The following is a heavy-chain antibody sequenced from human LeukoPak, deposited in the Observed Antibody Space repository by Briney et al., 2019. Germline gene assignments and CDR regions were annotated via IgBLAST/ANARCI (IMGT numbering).Heavy chain of an antibody. CDR3: ARQLGFRNPFDY. CDR2: IYYSGST. CDR1: GGSISSYY. D-gene: IGHD6-13*01. V-gene: IGHV4-59*08. J-gene: IGHJ4*02. Sequence: SETLSLTCTVSGGSISSYYWSWIRQSPGKGLEWIGYIYYSGSTIYNPSLESRVTISEDTSKNQFSLKLSSLTAADTAVYYCARQLGFRNPFDYWGQGTLVTVSS.